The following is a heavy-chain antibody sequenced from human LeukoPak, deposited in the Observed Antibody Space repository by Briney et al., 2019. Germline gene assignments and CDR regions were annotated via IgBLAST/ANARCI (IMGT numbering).Heavy chain of an antibody. D-gene: IGHD1-26*01. V-gene: IGHV3-23*01. J-gene: IGHJ4*02. CDR1: GFTFSSYT. CDR2: ITTSDGNT. CDR3: AKDTRYSGSYYFVFDY. Sequence: GGSLRHSCAASGFTFSSYTMSWVRQAPGKGLEWVSTITTSDGNTYYADSVKGRFTVSRDNSKNTLFLQMNSLRAEDTAVYYCAKDTRYSGSYYFVFDYWGQGTLVTVSS.